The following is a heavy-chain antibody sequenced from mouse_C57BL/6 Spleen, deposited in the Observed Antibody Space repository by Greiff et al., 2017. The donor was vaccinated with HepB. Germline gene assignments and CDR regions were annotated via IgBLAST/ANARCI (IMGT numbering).Heavy chain of an antibody. CDR2: INPYNGDT. Sequence: EVQLQQSGPELVKPGDSVKISCKASGYSFTGYFMNWVMQSHGKSLEWIGRINPYNGDTFYNQKFKGKATLTVDISSSTAHMELRSLTSEDSAVYYCARWAITTVVARGYFDVWGTGTTVTVSS. CDR3: ARWAITTVVARGYFDV. J-gene: IGHJ1*03. D-gene: IGHD1-1*01. V-gene: IGHV1-20*01. CDR1: GYSFTGYF.